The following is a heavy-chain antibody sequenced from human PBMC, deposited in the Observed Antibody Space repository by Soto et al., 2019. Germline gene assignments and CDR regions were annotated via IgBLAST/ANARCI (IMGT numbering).Heavy chain of an antibody. D-gene: IGHD1-26*01. CDR1: GGTIRSHG. Sequence: LPHRYTVGGGTIRSHGGSWIRQPPGKGLEWIGYIYYSGSTNYNPSLKSRVTISVDTSKNQFSLKLSSVTAADTAVYYCASDRGSESHFDYWGQGTLVTVSS. V-gene: IGHV4-59*11. CDR3: ASDRGSESHFDY. CDR2: IYYSGST. J-gene: IGHJ4*02.